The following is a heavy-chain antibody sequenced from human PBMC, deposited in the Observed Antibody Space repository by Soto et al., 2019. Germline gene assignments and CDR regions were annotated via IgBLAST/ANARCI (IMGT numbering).Heavy chain of an antibody. CDR3: ARGLVDTAMVTDYFDY. CDR1: GGSISSYS. J-gene: IGHJ4*02. Sequence: SETLSLTCTVSGGSISSYSWSWIRQPPGKGLEWIGYIYPSGSTYYNPSLKSRITISVDRSKNQFSLKLSSVTAADTAVYYCARGLVDTAMVTDYFDYWGQGTLVTVSS. V-gene: IGHV4-30-2*01. D-gene: IGHD5-18*01. CDR2: IYPSGST.